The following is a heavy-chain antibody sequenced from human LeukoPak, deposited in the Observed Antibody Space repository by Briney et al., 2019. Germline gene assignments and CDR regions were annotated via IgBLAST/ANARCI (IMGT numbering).Heavy chain of an antibody. J-gene: IGHJ4*02. Sequence: PGGSLRLSCAASGFTFSSYAMHWVRQAPGKGLEWVAVISYDGSNKYYADSVKGRFTISRDNSKNTLYLQMNSLRAEDTAVYYCARGGAYRYDSSGYSFDYWGQGTLVTVSS. CDR1: GFTFSSYA. D-gene: IGHD3-22*01. CDR2: ISYDGSNK. V-gene: IGHV3-30-3*01. CDR3: ARGGAYRYDSSGYSFDY.